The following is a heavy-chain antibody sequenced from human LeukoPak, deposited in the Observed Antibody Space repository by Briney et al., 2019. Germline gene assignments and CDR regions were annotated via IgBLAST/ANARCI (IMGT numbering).Heavy chain of an antibody. Sequence: PSETLSLTCTVSGGSISISTYYWGWIRQPPGKGLEWIGSIYYTGSTYYNPSLKSRVTISVDTSKNQFSLKLNSVTAADTAVYYCARDYTFDTSGSLHQEDDGDIWGQGTMVTVSS. CDR3: ARDYTFDTSGSLHQEDDGDI. V-gene: IGHV4-39*07. CDR1: GGSISISTYY. J-gene: IGHJ3*02. D-gene: IGHD3-22*01. CDR2: IYYTGST.